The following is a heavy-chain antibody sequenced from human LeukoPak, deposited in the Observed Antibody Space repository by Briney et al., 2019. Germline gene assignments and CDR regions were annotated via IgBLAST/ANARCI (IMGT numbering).Heavy chain of an antibody. Sequence: SDTLSLTCAVSGYSISSSNYWAWIRQPPGKGLEWIGHIYCSGSIYYNPSLKSRVTMSVDTSKNQFSLKLSSVTAADTAVYFCARENGYGVSDCWGQGTLVAVSS. J-gene: IGHJ4*02. V-gene: IGHV4-28*03. CDR3: ARENGYGVSDC. D-gene: IGHD4-17*01. CDR1: GYSISSSNY. CDR2: IYCSGSI.